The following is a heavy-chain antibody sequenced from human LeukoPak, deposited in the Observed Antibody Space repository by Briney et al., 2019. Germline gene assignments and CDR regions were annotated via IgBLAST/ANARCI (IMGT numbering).Heavy chain of an antibody. CDR1: GGSFSGYY. CDR2: INHSGST. CDR3: ARARGYSYPI. D-gene: IGHD5-18*01. V-gene: IGHV4-34*01. Sequence: PSETLSLTCAAYGGSFSGYYWSWIRQPPGKGLEWIGEINHSGSTNYNPSLKSRVTISVDTSKNQFSLKLSSVTAADTAVYYCARARGYSYPIWGQGTLVTVSS. J-gene: IGHJ4*02.